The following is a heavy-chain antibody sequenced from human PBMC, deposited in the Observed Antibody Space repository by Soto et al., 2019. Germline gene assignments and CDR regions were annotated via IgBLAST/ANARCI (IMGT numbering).Heavy chain of an antibody. D-gene: IGHD1-1*01. CDR3: IMSLFLNDPDNC. CDR1: GFTFSDYW. J-gene: IGHJ4*02. V-gene: IGHV3-74*01. CDR2: ISTDGSIT. Sequence: EVQLVESGGGLVQTGGSLRLSCAASGFTFSDYWMHWVRQVPGKGLVWVSRISTDGSITNYADSVKGRFTISRDNAKNTVYLQMNSLRDEDTAVYYFIMSLFLNDPDNCWGQGAMVTVSS.